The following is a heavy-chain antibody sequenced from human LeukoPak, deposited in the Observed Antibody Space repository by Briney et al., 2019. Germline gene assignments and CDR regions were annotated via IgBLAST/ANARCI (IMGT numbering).Heavy chain of an antibody. Sequence: GGSLRLSCAASGFTFSNYAMSWVRQAPGKGLEWVSAISGSGGSTYYADSVKGRFTISRDNSKNTLYLQMNSLRAEDTAVYYCAKPQIVGATRGYFDYWGQGTLVTVSS. CDR1: GFTFSNYA. J-gene: IGHJ4*02. CDR3: AKPQIVGATRGYFDY. D-gene: IGHD1-26*01. CDR2: ISGSGGST. V-gene: IGHV3-23*01.